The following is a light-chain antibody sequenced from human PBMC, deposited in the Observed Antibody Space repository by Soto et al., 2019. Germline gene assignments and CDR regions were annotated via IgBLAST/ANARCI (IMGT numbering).Light chain of an antibody. V-gene: IGKV3-20*01. J-gene: IGKJ2*01. CDR3: QQYGRSPLMYT. CDR2: GAS. CDR1: QSITSNF. Sequence: EIVLTQSPGTLSLSPGERATLSCRASQSITSNFLAWYQQKPGQAPRLLIYGASTRAAGVPDRFSGSGSGTDFTLTITRLEPEGFAVYYCQQYGRSPLMYTFGQGTKLGV.